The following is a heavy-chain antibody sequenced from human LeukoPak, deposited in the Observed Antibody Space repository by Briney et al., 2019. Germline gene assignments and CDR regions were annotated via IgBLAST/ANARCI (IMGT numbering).Heavy chain of an antibody. Sequence: GGSLRLSCAASGFTFSSYSMNWVRQAPGKGLEWVSSISSSSSYIYYADSVKGRFTISRDNAKNSLYLQMNSLRAEDTAVYYCARGDVPAAINGAFDIWGQGTMVTVSS. D-gene: IGHD2-2*01. J-gene: IGHJ3*02. CDR1: GFTFSSYS. CDR3: ARGDVPAAINGAFDI. V-gene: IGHV3-21*01. CDR2: ISSSSSYI.